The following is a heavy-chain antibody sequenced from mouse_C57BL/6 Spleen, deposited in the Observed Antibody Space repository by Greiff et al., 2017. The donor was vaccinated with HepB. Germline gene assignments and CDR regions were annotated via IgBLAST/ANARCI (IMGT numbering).Heavy chain of an antibody. V-gene: IGHV1-69*01. CDR2: IDPSDSYT. CDR1: GYTFTSYW. CDR3: ARGGIYDGYPYYFDY. J-gene: IGHJ2*01. Sequence: QVQLKQPGAELVMPGASVKLSCKASGYTFTSYWMHWVKQRPGQGLEWIGEIDPSDSYTNYNQKFKGKSTLTVDKSASTAYMQLSSLTSEDSAVYYCARGGIYDGYPYYFDYWGQGTTLTVSS. D-gene: IGHD2-3*01.